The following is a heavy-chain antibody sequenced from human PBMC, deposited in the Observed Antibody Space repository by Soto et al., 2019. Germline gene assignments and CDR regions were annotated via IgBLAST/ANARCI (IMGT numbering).Heavy chain of an antibody. D-gene: IGHD2-2*03. J-gene: IGHJ6*02. V-gene: IGHV3-23*01. CDR1: GFAFSNYA. CDR2: ISGSGGST. CDR3: AKSEQEHGYCISTSCYGGYYYYGMDV. Sequence: PGGSLRHSCAASGFAFSNYAMNWVRQAPGKGLEWVSVISGSGGSTYYADSVKGRFTISRDNSKNTLYLQMNSLRAEDTAVYYCAKSEQEHGYCISTSCYGGYYYYGMDVWGQGTTVTVSS.